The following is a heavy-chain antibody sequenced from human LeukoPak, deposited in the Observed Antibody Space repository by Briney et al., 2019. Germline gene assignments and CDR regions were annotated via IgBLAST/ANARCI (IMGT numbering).Heavy chain of an antibody. J-gene: IGHJ4*02. CDR3: AGSGNGDYVYYFDY. CDR2: IRYDGSNK. D-gene: IGHD4-17*01. CDR1: GFTFSSYW. V-gene: IGHV3-30*02. Sequence: PGGSLRLSCAASGFTFSSYWMSWVRQAPGKGLEWVAFIRYDGSNKYYADSVKGRFTISRDNSKNTLYLQMNSLRAEDTAVYYCAGSGNGDYVYYFDYWGQGTLVTVSS.